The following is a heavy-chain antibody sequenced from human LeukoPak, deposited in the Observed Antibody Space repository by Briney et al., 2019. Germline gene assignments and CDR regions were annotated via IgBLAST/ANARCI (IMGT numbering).Heavy chain of an antibody. CDR2: ISATGGST. CDR1: GFTFSNYA. CDR3: AKSSVRVAATSRFQN. Sequence: GGSLRLSCAASGFTFSNYAMNWVRQTPGKGLEWVSGISATGGSTYYPDSVKGRFIISRDNSKNTLYLQMNSLRADDTAIYYCAKSSVRVAATSRFQNWGQGTLVTVSS. D-gene: IGHD3-10*02. J-gene: IGHJ4*02. V-gene: IGHV3-23*01.